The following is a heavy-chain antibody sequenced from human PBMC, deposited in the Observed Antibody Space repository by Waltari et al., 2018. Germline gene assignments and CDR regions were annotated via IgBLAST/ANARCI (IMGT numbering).Heavy chain of an antibody. V-gene: IGHV1-18*01. CDR2: ISAYDGNT. Sequence: QVQLVQSGAAMKKPGASVKVSCEASGYTLTSFGISWVRQAPGQGLEWMGWISAYDGNTNYAQNLQGRATMTTDTSTSTAYMELRSLRPDDTAVYYCARGGDGSSSWYWGQGTLVTVSS. J-gene: IGHJ4*02. CDR3: ARGGDGSSSWY. CDR1: GYTLTSFG. D-gene: IGHD6-13*01.